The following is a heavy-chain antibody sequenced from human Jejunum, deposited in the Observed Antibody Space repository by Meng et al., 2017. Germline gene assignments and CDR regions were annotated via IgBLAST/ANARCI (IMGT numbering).Heavy chain of an antibody. CDR1: GGFSSIYW. D-gene: IGHD1-7*01. CDR2: MHQSGSS. CDR3: ARGWKYAWFN. Sequence: HGQLQAPGPGLVRPSGALSLTCAVSGGFSSIYWWSWLRQPPGKGLEWIGEMHQSGSSNYNPSLKSRLTMSVDESKNHFSLKLNSVTAADTAVYYCARGWKYAWFNWGQGTLVTVSS. V-gene: IGHV4-4*02. J-gene: IGHJ4*02.